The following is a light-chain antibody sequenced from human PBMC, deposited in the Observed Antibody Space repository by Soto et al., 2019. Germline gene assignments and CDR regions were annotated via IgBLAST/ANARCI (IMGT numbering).Light chain of an antibody. V-gene: IGKV3-15*01. J-gene: IGKJ4*01. CDR2: DAF. CDR1: QSVKSR. CDR3: QQYDEWPIT. Sequence: EKVMTQSPATLSVSPGERATLSCRASQSVKSRLAWYQQKPGQAPRLLIYDAFTRATGIPARFSGSASGTEFTLTISSLQSEDFAVYYCQQYDEWPITLGGGTKVDI.